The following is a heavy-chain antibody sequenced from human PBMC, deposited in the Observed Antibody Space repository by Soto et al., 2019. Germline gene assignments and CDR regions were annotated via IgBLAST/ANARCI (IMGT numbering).Heavy chain of an antibody. CDR1: GFTFSSYS. Sequence: GGSLRLSCAASGFTFSSYSMNWVRQAPGKGLEWVSYISSSSSTIYYADSVKGRFTISRDNAKNSLYLQMNSLRAEDTAVYYCARDLPYYDILTGPPYNWFDPWGQGTLVTLSS. J-gene: IGHJ5*02. CDR2: ISSSSSTI. D-gene: IGHD3-9*01. CDR3: ARDLPYYDILTGPPYNWFDP. V-gene: IGHV3-48*01.